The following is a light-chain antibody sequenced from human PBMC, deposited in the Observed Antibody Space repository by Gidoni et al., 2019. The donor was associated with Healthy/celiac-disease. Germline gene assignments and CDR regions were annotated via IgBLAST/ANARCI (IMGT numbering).Light chain of an antibody. V-gene: IGKV1-39*01. CDR3: QQSYSTPMYT. Sequence: DIQMTQSPSSLSASVGDRVTITCRASQSISSSLTWYQQKPGKAPKLLIYAASSLQSEVPSRFSGSGSGTDFTLTISSLQPEDFATYYCQQSYSTPMYTFGPGTKVDIK. J-gene: IGKJ3*01. CDR1: QSISSS. CDR2: AAS.